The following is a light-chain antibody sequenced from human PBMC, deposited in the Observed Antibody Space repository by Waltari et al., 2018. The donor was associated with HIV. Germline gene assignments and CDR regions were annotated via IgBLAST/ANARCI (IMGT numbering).Light chain of an antibody. CDR2: AVS. CDR3: SSFTTSNSLL. Sequence: HSALTQPASVSGSPGQSITVSCPGTSSDVGAYNYVSWYQQTPGTAPELVIYAVSNRPSGISYRFSGSKSGNTASLTISGLQTEDEGDYYCSSFTTSNSLLFGGGTKVTVL. J-gene: IGLJ2*01. V-gene: IGLV2-14*01. CDR1: SSDVGAYNY.